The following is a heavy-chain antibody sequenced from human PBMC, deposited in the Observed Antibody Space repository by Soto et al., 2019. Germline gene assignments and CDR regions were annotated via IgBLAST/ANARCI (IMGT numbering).Heavy chain of an antibody. D-gene: IGHD6-19*01. J-gene: IGHJ5*02. CDR2: IIPIFGTA. Sequence: SVKVSCKASGGTLSSYAISWVRQAPGQGLEWMGGIIPIFGTANYAQKFQGRVTITADESTSTAYMELSSLRSEDTAVYYCARPAVAEDNWFDPWGQGTLVTVSS. V-gene: IGHV1-69*01. CDR3: ARPAVAEDNWFDP. CDR1: GGTLSSYA.